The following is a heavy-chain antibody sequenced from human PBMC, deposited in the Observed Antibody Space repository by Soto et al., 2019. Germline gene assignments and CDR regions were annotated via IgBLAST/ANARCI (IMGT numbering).Heavy chain of an antibody. J-gene: IGHJ4*02. Sequence: RALRLSCAAYGFTFSNYPMSWVSQTPGKGPEWVSGISGIASSTYYADSVKVRFTISRDNSKNTLYLPMNSLRAEETAVYYCAKADLSSWALDYWGQGTLVTVSS. CDR1: GFTFSNYP. V-gene: IGHV3-23*01. D-gene: IGHD6-13*01. CDR2: ISGIASST. CDR3: AKADLSSWALDY.